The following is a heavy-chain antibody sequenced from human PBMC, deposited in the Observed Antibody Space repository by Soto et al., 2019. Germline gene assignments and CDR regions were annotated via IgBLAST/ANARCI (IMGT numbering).Heavy chain of an antibody. Sequence: SQTLSLTCAISGDSVSSNSAAWNWIRQSPSRGLEWLGRTYYRSRWYNDYAVSVKSRITINPDTSKNQFSLQLNSVTPEDTAVYYCARGTDTYSSGWYYSDYWGQGALVTVSS. CDR1: GDSVSSNSAA. CDR2: TYYRSRWYN. V-gene: IGHV6-1*01. J-gene: IGHJ4*02. CDR3: ARGTDTYSSGWYYSDY. D-gene: IGHD6-19*01.